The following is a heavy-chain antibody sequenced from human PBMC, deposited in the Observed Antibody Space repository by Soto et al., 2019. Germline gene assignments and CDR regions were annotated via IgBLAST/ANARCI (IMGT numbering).Heavy chain of an antibody. CDR2: INHSGST. D-gene: IGHD1-1*01. CDR1: GGSFGGYY. Sequence: SETLSLTCAVYGGSFGGYYWSWIRQPPGKGLEWIGEINHSGSTNYNPSLKSRVTISVDTSKNQFSLKLRSVTAADMAVFYCARAPDNYYFDSWGQGTLVTVSS. CDR3: ARAPDNYYFDS. V-gene: IGHV4-34*01. J-gene: IGHJ4*02.